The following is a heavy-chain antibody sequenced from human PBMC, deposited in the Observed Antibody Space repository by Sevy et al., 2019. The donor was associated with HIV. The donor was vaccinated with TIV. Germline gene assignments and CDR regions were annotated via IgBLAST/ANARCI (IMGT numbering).Heavy chain of an antibody. CDR1: GGTFSSYA. D-gene: IGHD2-2*01. CDR2: IIPIFGTA. Sequence: ASVKVSCKASGGTFSSYAISWVRQAPGQGLEWMGRIIPIFGTANYAQKFQGRVTITADESTSTAYMELSSLRSEDTAVYYCARDYAVLETSYYYYMDVWGKGTTVTVSS. V-gene: IGHV1-69*13. J-gene: IGHJ6*03. CDR3: ARDYAVLETSYYYYMDV.